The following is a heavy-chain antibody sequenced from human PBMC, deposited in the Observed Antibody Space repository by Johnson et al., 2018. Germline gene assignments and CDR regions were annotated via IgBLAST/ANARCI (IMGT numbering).Heavy chain of an antibody. CDR2: IKQDGSEK. CDR1: GFTFSSYW. Sequence: VQLLESGGGLVQPGGSLRLSCAASGFTFSSYWMSWVRQAPGKGLEWVANIKQDGSEKYYVDAVKGRFTISRDNAKNSLYLQMNSRRAADTAVYYCARAGSVGVVTARDAFDIWGQGTMVTVSS. D-gene: IGHD2-15*01. J-gene: IGHJ3*02. CDR3: ARAGSVGVVTARDAFDI. V-gene: IGHV3-7*01.